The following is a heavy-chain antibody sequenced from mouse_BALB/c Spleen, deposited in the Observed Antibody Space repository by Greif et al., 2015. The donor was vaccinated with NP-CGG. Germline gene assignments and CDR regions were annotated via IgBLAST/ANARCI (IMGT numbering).Heavy chain of an antibody. V-gene: IGHV14-1*02. D-gene: IGHD2-1*01. CDR2: IDPENGNT. CDR3: AYGNYFDY. J-gene: IGHJ2*01. Sequence: EVKLVESGAELVRPGALVKLSCKASGFNIKDYYMHWVKHRPEQGLEWIGWIDPENGNTIYDPKFQGKASITADTSSNTAYLQLSSLTSEDTAVYYCAYGNYFDYWGQGTTLTVSS. CDR1: GFNIKDYY.